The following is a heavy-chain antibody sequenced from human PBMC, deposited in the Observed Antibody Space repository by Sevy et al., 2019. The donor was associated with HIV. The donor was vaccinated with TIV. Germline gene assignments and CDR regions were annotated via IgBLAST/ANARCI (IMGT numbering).Heavy chain of an antibody. V-gene: IGHV3-33*01. J-gene: IGHJ4*02. CDR1: GFTFSSYG. Sequence: GGSLRLSCTASGFTFSSYGMDWVRQAPGKGLEWVAVIWYDGSNKYYADSVKGRFTISRDNSQNTLFLQMNSLRAEDTAVYYCARAFSSWYIDYWGQGTLVTVS. CDR2: IWYDGSNK. CDR3: ARAFSSWYIDY. D-gene: IGHD6-13*01.